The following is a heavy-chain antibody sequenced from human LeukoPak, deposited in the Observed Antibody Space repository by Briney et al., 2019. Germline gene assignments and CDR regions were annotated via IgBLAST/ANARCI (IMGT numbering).Heavy chain of an antibody. V-gene: IGHV3-23*01. CDR2: ISGSAGTT. CDR3: AKDLNYYDSSGPNWFDP. Sequence: GGSLRLSCAASGFTFTNYAMNWVRQTPGKGLEWVSVISGSAGTTYYADSVKGRFSISRDNSKNTLYLQMNSLRAEDTAVYYCAKDLNYYDSSGPNWFDPWGQGTLVTVSS. D-gene: IGHD3-22*01. CDR1: GFTFTNYA. J-gene: IGHJ5*02.